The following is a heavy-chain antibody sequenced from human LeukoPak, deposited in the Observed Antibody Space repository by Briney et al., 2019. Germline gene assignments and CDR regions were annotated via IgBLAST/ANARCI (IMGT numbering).Heavy chain of an antibody. V-gene: IGHV4-34*01. CDR3: ARAPLNYGDYGDY. CDR1: GGSFSGYY. D-gene: IGHD4-17*01. Sequence: SETLSLTCAVYGGSFSGYYWSWIRQPPGKGLEWIGEINHSGSTNYNPSLKSRVTISVDTSKNQFSLKLSSVTAADTAVYYCARAPLNYGDYGDYWGQGTLVTVSS. J-gene: IGHJ4*02. CDR2: INHSGST.